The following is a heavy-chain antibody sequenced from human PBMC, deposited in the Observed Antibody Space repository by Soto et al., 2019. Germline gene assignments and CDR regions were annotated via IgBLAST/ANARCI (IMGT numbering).Heavy chain of an antibody. Sequence: RSLTCTVSGGSISSGDYYWSWIRQPPGKGLEWIGYIYYSGSTYYNPSLKSRVTISVDTSKNQFSLKLSSVTAADTAVYYCARNGIPGTTDALVRALAFDIWGQGTMVTFSS. V-gene: IGHV4-30-4*01. J-gene: IGHJ3*02. D-gene: IGHD1-20*01. CDR3: ARNGIPGTTDALVRALAFDI. CDR1: GGSISSGDYY. CDR2: IYYSGST.